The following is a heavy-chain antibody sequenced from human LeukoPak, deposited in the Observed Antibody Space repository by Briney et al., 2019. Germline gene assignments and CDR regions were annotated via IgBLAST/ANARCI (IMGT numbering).Heavy chain of an antibody. V-gene: IGHV1-46*01. Sequence: ASVNVSCKASGYTFTSYYMHWVRQAPGQGLEWMGIINPSGGSTSYAQKFQGRVTMTRDTSTSTVYMELSSLRSEDTAVYYCAREDYDSSGYYFSWFDPWGQGTLVTVSS. CDR2: INPSGGST. D-gene: IGHD3-22*01. CDR3: AREDYDSSGYYFSWFDP. CDR1: GYTFTSYY. J-gene: IGHJ5*02.